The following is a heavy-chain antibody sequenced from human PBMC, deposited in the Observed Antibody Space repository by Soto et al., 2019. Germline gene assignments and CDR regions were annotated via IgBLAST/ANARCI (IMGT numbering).Heavy chain of an antibody. CDR1: GQSFSGHS. CDR2: INESGST. J-gene: IGHJ4*02. Sequence: QVQLQQWGAGLVKPSETLSLSCAVYGQSFSGHSWAWISQSPGKGLEWIGEINESGSTYYNTSLKRRVTISADTSKNQFSLKLSSVSAADTAVYFCARGSGIVALPGELEDVNYDYWGQGTLVNVSS. V-gene: IGHV4-34*01. D-gene: IGHD1-1*01. CDR3: ARGSGIVALPGELEDVNYDY.